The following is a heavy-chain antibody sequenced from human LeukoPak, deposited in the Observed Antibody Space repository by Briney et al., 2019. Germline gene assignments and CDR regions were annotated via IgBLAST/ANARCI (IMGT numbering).Heavy chain of an antibody. CDR2: IHSSGTT. V-gene: IGHV4-61*02. Sequence: SQTLSLTCTVSGGPISSDNYYWSWIRQPAGKGLEWIGRIHSSGTTNYNPSLKSRVTISVDTSKNQFSLKLSSVTAADTAVYYCARVVGRFDPWGQGTLVTVSS. D-gene: IGHD2-2*01. CDR1: GGPISSDNYY. J-gene: IGHJ5*02. CDR3: ARVVGRFDP.